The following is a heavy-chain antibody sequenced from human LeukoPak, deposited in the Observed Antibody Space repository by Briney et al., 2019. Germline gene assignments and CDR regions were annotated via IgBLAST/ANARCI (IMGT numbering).Heavy chain of an antibody. D-gene: IGHD4-23*01. CDR3: ARDFYGGNSEPFFDY. J-gene: IGHJ4*02. CDR1: GFTFSSYA. Sequence: GGSLRLSCAASGFTFSSYAMHWVRQAPGKGLEWVAVISYDGSNKYYADSVKGRFTISRDNSKNTLYLQMNSLRAEDTAVYYCARDFYGGNSEPFFDYWGQGTLVTVSS. CDR2: ISYDGSNK. V-gene: IGHV3-30*04.